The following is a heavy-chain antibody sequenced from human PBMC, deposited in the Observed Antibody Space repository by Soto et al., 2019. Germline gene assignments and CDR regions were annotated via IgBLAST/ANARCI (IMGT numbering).Heavy chain of an antibody. Sequence: GGSLRLSCAASGFTFSNAWMNWVRQAPGKGLEWVGRIKSKTDGGTTDYAAPVKGRFTISRDDSKNTLYRQMKSLKTGDTAVYYCTTGQAVAGTWYYYYGMDVWGQGTTVTVSS. CDR2: IKSKTDGGTT. V-gene: IGHV3-15*07. D-gene: IGHD6-19*01. CDR3: TTGQAVAGTWYYYYGMDV. CDR1: GFTFSNAW. J-gene: IGHJ6*02.